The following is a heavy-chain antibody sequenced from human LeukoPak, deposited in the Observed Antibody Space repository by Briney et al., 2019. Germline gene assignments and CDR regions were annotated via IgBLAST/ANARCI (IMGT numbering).Heavy chain of an antibody. D-gene: IGHD6-19*01. Sequence: PSETLSLTCTVSGGSISSSSYYWGWIRQPPGKGLEWIGTIYHSGSTYYNPSLKSRVTISVDTSKNQFSLKLSSVTAADTAVYYCARFDSSGWTAAFDIWGQGTMVTVSS. J-gene: IGHJ3*02. V-gene: IGHV4-39*07. CDR1: GGSISSSSYY. CDR2: IYHSGST. CDR3: ARFDSSGWTAAFDI.